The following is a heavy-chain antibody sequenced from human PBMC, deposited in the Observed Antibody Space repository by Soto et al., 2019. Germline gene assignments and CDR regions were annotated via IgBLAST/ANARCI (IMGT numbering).Heavy chain of an antibody. V-gene: IGHV3-74*01. D-gene: IGHD2-2*01. Sequence: GGSLRLSCAASGFIFRMYCMHWVRQTPGKGLVWISRIYNDGTYSDYADSVRGRFTISRANVNDTLYLQMNNMRAENSGLYDCTRGPRPICYGTVAYWGQGTQVTVSS. CDR3: TRGPRPICYGTVAY. CDR1: GFIFRMYC. CDR2: IYNDGTYS. J-gene: IGHJ4*02.